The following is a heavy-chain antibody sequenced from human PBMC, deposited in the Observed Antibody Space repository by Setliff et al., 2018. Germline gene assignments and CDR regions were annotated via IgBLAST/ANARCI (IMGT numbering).Heavy chain of an antibody. V-gene: IGHV4-34*01. CDR1: GGSFSGYY. D-gene: IGHD3-10*01. J-gene: IGHJ4*02. Sequence: PSETLSLTCAVYGGSFSGYYWSWIRQPPGKGLEWIGEINHSGSTNYNPSLKSRVTISVDTSKNQFSLKLSSVTAADTAVYYCARVRRGGYYGSGSSPFDYWGQGTLVT. CDR2: INHSGST. CDR3: ARVRRGGYYGSGSSPFDY.